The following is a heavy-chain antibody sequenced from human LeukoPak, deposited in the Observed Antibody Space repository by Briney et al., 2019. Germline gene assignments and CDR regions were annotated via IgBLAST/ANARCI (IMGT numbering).Heavy chain of an antibody. D-gene: IGHD3-3*01. V-gene: IGHV4-59*08. Sequence: PSETLSLTCTVSGDSISSYYWSWIRQPPGKGLEWIGYIYYSGSTNYNPSLKSRVTISVDTSKNQFSLKLSSVTAADTAVYFCAGHTNRLDAFDIWGQGTMVTVSS. CDR3: AGHTNRLDAFDI. J-gene: IGHJ3*02. CDR2: IYYSGST. CDR1: GDSISSYY.